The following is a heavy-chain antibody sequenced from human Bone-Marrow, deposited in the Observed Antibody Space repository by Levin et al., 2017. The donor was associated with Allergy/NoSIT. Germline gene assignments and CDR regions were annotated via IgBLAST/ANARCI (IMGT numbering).Heavy chain of an antibody. CDR1: GFNFSNYW. V-gene: IGHV3-74*03. Sequence: GGSLRLSCAASGFNFSNYWMHWVRQASEKGLVWVSRINSDGSRTTYADSVKGRFTISRDNAKNTLYLQMNSLRAEDTAVYYCARVVLGFCRGGTCYYYYGMDVWGQGTTVTVSS. D-gene: IGHD2-15*01. J-gene: IGHJ6*02. CDR2: INSDGSRT. CDR3: ARVVLGFCRGGTCYYYYGMDV.